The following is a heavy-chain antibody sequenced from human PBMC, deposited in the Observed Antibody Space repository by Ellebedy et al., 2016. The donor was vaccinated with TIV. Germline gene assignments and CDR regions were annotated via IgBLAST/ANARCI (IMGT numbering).Heavy chain of an antibody. D-gene: IGHD3/OR15-3a*01. CDR1: GGSISGSSYY. CDR2: IFDTGST. Sequence: SETLSLTCTVSGGSISGSSYYWGWIRQPPGKGLEWIGNIFDTGSTYYNPSLKSRIIISADTSKNQFSLKLSSVTAADTAVYYCARSLMIFSFDKCYFDLWGRGTLVTVSS. V-gene: IGHV4-39*01. J-gene: IGHJ2*01. CDR3: ARSLMIFSFDKCYFDL.